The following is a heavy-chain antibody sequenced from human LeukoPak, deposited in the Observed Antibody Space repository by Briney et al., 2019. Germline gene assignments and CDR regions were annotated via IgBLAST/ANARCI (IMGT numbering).Heavy chain of an antibody. CDR2: ISSSSRTI. CDR3: AKDDAFDI. V-gene: IGHV3-48*01. Sequence: GESLRLSCAASGFTFSSYNMNWVRQAPGKGLEWVSYISSSSRTIYYADSVKGRFTISRDNSKNTLYLQMNSLRAEDTAVYYCAKDDAFDIWGQGTMVTVSS. J-gene: IGHJ3*02. CDR1: GFTFSSYN.